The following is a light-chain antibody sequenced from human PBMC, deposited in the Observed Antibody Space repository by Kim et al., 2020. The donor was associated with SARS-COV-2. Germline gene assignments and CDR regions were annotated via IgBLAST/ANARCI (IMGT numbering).Light chain of an antibody. CDR1: QNINNW. V-gene: IGKV1-5*01. Sequence: LSAYVGDRGTITSRASQNINNWLAWYQEKPGKAPKLLIYDASILQSGVPSRFSGSGYGTEFTLTISSLQPDDFATYYCQQYHAYFGGGTKVDIK. CDR3: QQYHAY. J-gene: IGKJ4*01. CDR2: DAS.